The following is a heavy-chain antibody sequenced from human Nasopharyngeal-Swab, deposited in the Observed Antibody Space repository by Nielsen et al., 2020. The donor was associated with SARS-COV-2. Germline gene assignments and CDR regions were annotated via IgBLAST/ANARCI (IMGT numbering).Heavy chain of an antibody. CDR3: ARARITMIVVVNAFDI. J-gene: IGHJ3*02. V-gene: IGHV4-31*03. CDR2: IYYSGST. CDR1: GGSISSGGYY. Sequence: SETLSLTCTVSGGSISSGGYYWSWIRQHPGKGLEWIGYIYYSGSTYNPSLKSRVTIPVDTSKNQFSLKLSPVTAADTAVYYCARARITMIVVVNAFDIWGQGTMVTVSS. D-gene: IGHD3-22*01.